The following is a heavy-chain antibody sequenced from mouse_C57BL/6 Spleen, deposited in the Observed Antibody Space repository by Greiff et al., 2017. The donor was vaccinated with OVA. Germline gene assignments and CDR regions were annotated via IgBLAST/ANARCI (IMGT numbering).Heavy chain of an antibody. CDR2: IWTGGGT. CDR3: ARWSVVIYSNYEYYAMDY. Sequence: VMLVESGPGLVAPSQSLSITCTVSGFSLTSYAISWVRQPPGKGLEWLGVIWTGGGTNYNSALKSRLSISKDNSKSQVFLKMNSLQTNDTARYYCARWSVVIYSNYEYYAMDYWGQGTSVTVSS. J-gene: IGHJ4*01. CDR1: GFSLTSYA. V-gene: IGHV2-9-1*01. D-gene: IGHD2-5*01.